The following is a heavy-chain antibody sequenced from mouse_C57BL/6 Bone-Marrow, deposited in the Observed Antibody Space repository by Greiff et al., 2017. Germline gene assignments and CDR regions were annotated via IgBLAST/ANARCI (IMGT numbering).Heavy chain of an antibody. J-gene: IGHJ3*01. CDR3: VGGPLAWFAY. CDR1: GFSFNTYA. CDR2: IRSKSNNYAT. Sequence: EAGGGLVQPKGSLKLSCAASGFSFNTYAMNWVRQAPGKGLEWVARIRSKSNNYATYYADSVKDRFTISRDDSESMLYLQMNNLKTEDTAMYYCVGGPLAWFAYWGQGTLVTVSA. D-gene: IGHD3-3*01. V-gene: IGHV10-1*01.